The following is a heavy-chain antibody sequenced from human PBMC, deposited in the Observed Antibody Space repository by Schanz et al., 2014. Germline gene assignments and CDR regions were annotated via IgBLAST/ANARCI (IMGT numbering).Heavy chain of an antibody. CDR3: ARANCRRKIIVDY. CDR1: GFTFSSYG. J-gene: IGHJ4*02. D-gene: IGHD2-21*01. CDR2: IWYDENNK. Sequence: VQLVESGGGFVQPGGSLGLSCVVSGFTFSSYGMHWVRQAPGKGLEWVAVIWYDENNKYYADSVKGRFTMSRDNSKTTFYLQMNSLRAEDTAVYFCARANCRRKIIVDYWGQGTLVTVSS. V-gene: IGHV3-33*01.